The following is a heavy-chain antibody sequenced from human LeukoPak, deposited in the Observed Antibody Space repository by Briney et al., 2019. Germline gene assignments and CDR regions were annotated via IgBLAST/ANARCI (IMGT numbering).Heavy chain of an antibody. CDR2: IRSKANSYAT. Sequence: GGSLRLSCAASGFTFSGSAMHWVRQASGKGLEWVGRIRSKANSYATAYAASVKGRFTISRDDSKNTTYLQMNSLKTEDTAVYYCTPATDYGDYRYYFDYWGQGTLVTVSS. V-gene: IGHV3-73*01. D-gene: IGHD4-17*01. J-gene: IGHJ4*02. CDR3: TPATDYGDYRYYFDY. CDR1: GFTFSGSA.